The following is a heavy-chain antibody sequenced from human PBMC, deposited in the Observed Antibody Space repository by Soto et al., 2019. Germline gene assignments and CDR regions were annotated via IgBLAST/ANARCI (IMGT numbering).Heavy chain of an antibody. J-gene: IGHJ4*02. V-gene: IGHV4-34*01. Sequence: SETLSLTCAVYGGSFSGYYWSWIRQPPGKGLEWIGEINHSGSTNYNPSLKSRVTISVDTSKNQFSLKLSSVTAADTAVYYCAFDFWSDSSGHWGQGTLVTVSS. CDR3: AFDFWSDSSGH. CDR1: GGSFSGYY. D-gene: IGHD3-3*01. CDR2: INHSGST.